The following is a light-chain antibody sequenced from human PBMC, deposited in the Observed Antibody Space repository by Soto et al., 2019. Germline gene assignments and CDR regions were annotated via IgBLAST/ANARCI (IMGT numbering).Light chain of an antibody. V-gene: IGKV3-20*01. CDR2: GAS. CDR1: QSVSSN. Sequence: EIVMTQSPATLSVSPGERATLSCRASQSVSSNLAWYQQKPGQAPRLLMYGASRRATGIPDRFSGSGSGTDFTLTISRLEPEDFALYYCQQYGSSPPTFGQGTKVDIK. J-gene: IGKJ1*01. CDR3: QQYGSSPPT.